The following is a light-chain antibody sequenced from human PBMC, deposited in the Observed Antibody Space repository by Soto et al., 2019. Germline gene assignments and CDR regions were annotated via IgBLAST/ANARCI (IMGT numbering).Light chain of an antibody. CDR3: QQYGSSQWT. CDR1: QSVSRY. Sequence: EIVLTQSPATLSLSPGERATLSCRASQSVSRYLAWYQQKPGQAPRLLIYDASNRATGIPARFSGSGSGTDFTLTISSLEPEDFAVYYCQQYGSSQWTFGQGTKVDIK. J-gene: IGKJ1*01. V-gene: IGKV3-11*01. CDR2: DAS.